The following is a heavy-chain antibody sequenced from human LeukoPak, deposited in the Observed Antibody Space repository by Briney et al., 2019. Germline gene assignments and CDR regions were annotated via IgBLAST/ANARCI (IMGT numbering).Heavy chain of an antibody. J-gene: IGHJ4*02. V-gene: IGHV3-23*01. Sequence: GGSRRLSCAASGFTFSSYAMSWVRQAPGKGLEGASAIIGSGGSTYYADSVKGRFTISRDNSKNTLYLQMNSLRAEDTAVYYCAKDPYYDILTGYTDDDYWGQGTLVTVSS. CDR1: GFTFSSYA. CDR2: IIGSGGST. CDR3: AKDPYYDILTGYTDDDY. D-gene: IGHD3-9*01.